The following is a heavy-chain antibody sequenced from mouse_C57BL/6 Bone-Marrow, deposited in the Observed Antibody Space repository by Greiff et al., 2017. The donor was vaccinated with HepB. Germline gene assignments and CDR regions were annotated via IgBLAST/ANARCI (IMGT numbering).Heavy chain of an antibody. CDR3: ARTIVGAMDY. J-gene: IGHJ4*01. V-gene: IGHV1-4*01. Sequence: QVQLQQSGAELARPGASVKMSCKASGYTFTSYTMHWVKQRPGQGLEWIGYINPSSGYTKYNQKFKDKATLTADKSSSTAYMQLSSLTSEDSAVYYCARTIVGAMDYWGQGTSVTVSS. D-gene: IGHD2-1*01. CDR1: GYTFTSYT. CDR2: INPSSGYT.